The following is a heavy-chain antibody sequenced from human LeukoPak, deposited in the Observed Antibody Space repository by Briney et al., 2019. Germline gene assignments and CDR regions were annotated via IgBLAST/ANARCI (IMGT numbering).Heavy chain of an antibody. J-gene: IGHJ4*02. CDR3: AKDLRWGSSSGYGDY. CDR2: IPYDGGNK. CDR1: GFTFSGYG. Sequence: GGSLRLSCAASGFTFSGYGMHCVRQAPGKGLEWVAVIPYDGGNKYYADSVKGRFTISRDNSKNTLYLQMNSLRAEDTAVYYCAKDLRWGSSSGYGDYWGQGTLVTVSS. D-gene: IGHD5-12*01. V-gene: IGHV3-30*02.